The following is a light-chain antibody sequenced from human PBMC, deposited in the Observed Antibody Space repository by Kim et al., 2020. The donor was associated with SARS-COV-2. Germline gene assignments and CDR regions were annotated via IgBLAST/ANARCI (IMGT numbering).Light chain of an antibody. CDR2: DVN. J-gene: IGLJ1*01. CDR1: STDVGDYNH. Sequence: GKSITISCTVTSTDVGDYNHVSWYQQYPCKFPKLMIYDVNKRPSRISDRFSGSKSGNTASLTISGLQAEDEADYYCASYTSTTSYVFGTGTKVTVL. V-gene: IGLV2-14*01. CDR3: ASYTSTTSYV.